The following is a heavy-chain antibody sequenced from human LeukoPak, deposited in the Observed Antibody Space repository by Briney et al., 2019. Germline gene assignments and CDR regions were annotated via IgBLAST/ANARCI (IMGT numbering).Heavy chain of an antibody. J-gene: IGHJ3*02. CDR3: ARYCSGGSCYWNAFDI. CDR2: IYYSGST. Sequence: ETSETLSLTCTVSGGSVSSGSYYWSWIRQPPGKGLEWIGYIYYSGSTNYNPSLKSRVTISVGTSKNQFSLKLSSVTAADTAVYYCARYCSGGSCYWNAFDIWGQGTMVTVSS. V-gene: IGHV4-61*01. D-gene: IGHD2-15*01. CDR1: GGSVSSGSYY.